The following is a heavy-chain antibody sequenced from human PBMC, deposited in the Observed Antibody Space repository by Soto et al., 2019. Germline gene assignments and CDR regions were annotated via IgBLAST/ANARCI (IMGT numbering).Heavy chain of an antibody. Sequence: GGSLRLSCAASGFTFSNAWINWVRQAPGKGLEWVGRIKSKTDGGTTDFAAPVKGRFAISRDDSKATLYLQMNSLKIEDTAVYYCTTDLAARPDWTRRWGQGTLVTVSS. J-gene: IGHJ4*02. V-gene: IGHV3-15*07. CDR2: IKSKTDGGTT. D-gene: IGHD6-6*01. CDR3: TTDLAARPDWTRR. CDR1: GFTFSNAW.